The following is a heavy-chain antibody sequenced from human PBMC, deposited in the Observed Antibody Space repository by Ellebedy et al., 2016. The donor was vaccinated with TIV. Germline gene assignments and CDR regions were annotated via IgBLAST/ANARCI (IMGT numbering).Heavy chain of an antibody. Sequence: GGSLRLSCAASGFTFRSYSMSWVRQAPGKGLEWVAYISGSSLTIHYADSVRGRFTISRDNAKNSLVLHMNSLRAEDTAIYYCARDMAWGNERVNDAFDIWGQGTMVAVPP. CDR3: ARDMAWGNERVNDAFDI. CDR2: ISGSSLTI. V-gene: IGHV3-48*04. CDR1: GFTFRSYS. D-gene: IGHD7-27*01. J-gene: IGHJ3*02.